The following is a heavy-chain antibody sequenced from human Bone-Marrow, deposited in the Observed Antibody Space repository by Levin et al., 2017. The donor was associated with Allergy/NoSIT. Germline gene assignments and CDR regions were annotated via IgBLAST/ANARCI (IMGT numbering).Heavy chain of an antibody. CDR1: GFTFNTYG. CDR2: MSRTSSTI. D-gene: IGHD5-24*01. V-gene: IGHV3-48*01. Sequence: GGSLRLSCVASGFTFNTYGMNWVRQAPGKGLDWISYMSRTSSTIFYADSVKGRFTISRDNHKNTLYLQMDNLRAEDTAVYYCVRSPPWVNYFYRMDVWGQGTTVIVSS. CDR3: VRSPPWVNYFYRMDV. J-gene: IGHJ6*02.